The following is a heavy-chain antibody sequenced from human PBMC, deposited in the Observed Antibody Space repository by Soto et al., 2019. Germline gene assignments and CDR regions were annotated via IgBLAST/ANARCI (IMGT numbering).Heavy chain of an antibody. CDR1: GYSFTTYW. V-gene: IGHV5-10-1*01. J-gene: IGHJ4*02. CDR2: IDPSASYT. CDR3: ARHGDITTRRSANDC. D-gene: IGHD6-6*01. Sequence: GESLKISCKGSGYSFTTYWISWVRQMPGKGLEWMGRIDPSASYTNYSPSFRGHVIISIDKSISTAYLQWSSLKASDTAMYYCARHGDITTRRSANDCWGRGALVTVSS.